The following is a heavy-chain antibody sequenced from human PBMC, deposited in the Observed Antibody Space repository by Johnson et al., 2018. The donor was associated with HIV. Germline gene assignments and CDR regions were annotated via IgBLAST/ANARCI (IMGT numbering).Heavy chain of an antibody. Sequence: QEKLVESGGGVGQPGRSLKVPCAASGFTFSSYAMHWVRQAPGKGLEWVAVISYDGSNKYYADSVKGRFTISRDRSKNTVSLQLNHLRVEDTAVYYCARDDRPDGFDIWGQGTMVTVSS. D-gene: IGHD1-14*01. CDR1: GFTFSSYA. V-gene: IGHV3-30*14. CDR3: ARDDRPDGFDI. J-gene: IGHJ3*02. CDR2: ISYDGSNK.